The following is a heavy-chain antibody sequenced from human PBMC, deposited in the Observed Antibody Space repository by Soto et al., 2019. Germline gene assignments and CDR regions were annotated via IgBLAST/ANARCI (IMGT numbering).Heavy chain of an antibody. CDR2: IIPILGIA. J-gene: IGHJ3*02. Sequence: SVKVSCKASGGTFSSYTISWVRQAPGQGLEWMRRIIPILGIANYAQKFQGRVTITADKSTSTAYMELSSLRSEDTAVYYCARGQLGYCTNGVCAQGDVNAFDIWGQGTMVTVSS. CDR3: ARGQLGYCTNGVCAQGDVNAFDI. D-gene: IGHD2-8*01. V-gene: IGHV1-69*02. CDR1: GGTFSSYT.